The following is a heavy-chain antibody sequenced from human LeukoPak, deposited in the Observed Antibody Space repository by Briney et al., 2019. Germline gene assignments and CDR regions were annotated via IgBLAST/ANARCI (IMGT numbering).Heavy chain of an antibody. Sequence: GGSLRLSCTASGFTFSSYWMNWVRQAPGKGLDWVANIKQDGSEKYYVDSVKGRFTISRDNAKKSLYLQMNGLRAEDTAVYYCARETEMANLDYWGQGTLVTVSS. J-gene: IGHJ4*02. D-gene: IGHD5-24*01. V-gene: IGHV3-7*04. CDR2: IKQDGSEK. CDR1: GFTFSSYW. CDR3: ARETEMANLDY.